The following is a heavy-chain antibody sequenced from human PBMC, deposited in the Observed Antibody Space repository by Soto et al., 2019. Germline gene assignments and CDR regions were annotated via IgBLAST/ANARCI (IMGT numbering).Heavy chain of an antibody. J-gene: IGHJ1*01. CDR1: GFTFSSYG. V-gene: IGHV3-33*01. CDR2: IWYDGSNK. CDR3: AREPRATVPSRTLHAAEYFQH. Sequence: QVQLVESGGGVVQPGRSLRLSCAASGFTFSSYGMQWVRQAPGKGLEWVAVIWYDGSNKYYADSVKGRFTISRDNSKNTLYLQMNSLRAEDTAVYYCAREPRATVPSRTLHAAEYFQHWGQGTLVTVSS. D-gene: IGHD4-17*01.